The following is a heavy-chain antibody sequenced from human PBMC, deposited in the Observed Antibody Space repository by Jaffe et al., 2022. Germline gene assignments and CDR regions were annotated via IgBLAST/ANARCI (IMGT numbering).Heavy chain of an antibody. CDR3: AKDPVLAARPVYYFDY. CDR1: GFTFSSYG. D-gene: IGHD6-6*01. V-gene: IGHV3-30*18. CDR2: ISYDGSNK. J-gene: IGHJ4*02. Sequence: QVQLVESGGGVVQPGRSLRLSCAASGFTFSSYGMHWVRQAPGKGLEWVAVISYDGSNKYYADSVKGRFTISRDNSKNTLYLQMNSLRAEDTAVYYCAKDPVLAARPVYYFDYWGQGTLVTVSS.